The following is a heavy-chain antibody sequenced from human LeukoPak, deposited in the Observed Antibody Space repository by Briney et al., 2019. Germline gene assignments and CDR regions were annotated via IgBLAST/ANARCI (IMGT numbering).Heavy chain of an antibody. V-gene: IGHV3-33*01. CDR1: GFTFSSYG. CDR2: IWYDGNIQ. J-gene: IGHJ4*02. Sequence: GVSLRLSCAASGFTFSSYGMHWVRQAPGKGLEWVAVIWYDGNIQYYADSVKGRFTISRDNFRNTLYLQMNSLRAEDTAVYYCARDMIRGVVVSQYWGQGTLVSVSS. D-gene: IGHD3-10*01. CDR3: ARDMIRGVVVSQY.